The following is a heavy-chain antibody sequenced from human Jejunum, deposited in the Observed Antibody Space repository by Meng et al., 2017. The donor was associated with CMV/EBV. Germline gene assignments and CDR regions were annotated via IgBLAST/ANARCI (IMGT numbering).Heavy chain of an antibody. CDR3: ARASYGSGSPLGESWFDP. J-gene: IGHJ5*02. D-gene: IGHD3-10*01. V-gene: IGHV4-31*03. CDR2: IHDSGSS. Sequence: QVRLPESGPGLVKPSQTLSLTSTVSGGSISSGGYYWSWIRQHPGKGLEWIGYIHDSGSSYYNPSLKSRVTISADTSKNQVSLKLSSVTAADTAVYYCARASYGSGSPLGESWFDPWGQGTLVTVSS. CDR1: GGSISSGGYY.